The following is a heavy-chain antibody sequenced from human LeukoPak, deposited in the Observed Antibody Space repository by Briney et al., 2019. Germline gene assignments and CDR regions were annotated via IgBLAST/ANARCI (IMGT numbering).Heavy chain of an antibody. J-gene: IGHJ3*01. CDR2: VYYTGNT. D-gene: IGHD6-19*01. Sequence: SETLSLTCAVSGDSISYHNYYWDWIRQPPGKGLEWIGIVYYTGNTYYNPSLKSRVAISVDTSKNQFSLQLTSMTAADTAVYYCARLRAMAGHRGGFDFWGRGTMVTVSS. CDR3: ARLRAMAGHRGGFDF. V-gene: IGHV4-39*01. CDR1: GDSISYHNYY.